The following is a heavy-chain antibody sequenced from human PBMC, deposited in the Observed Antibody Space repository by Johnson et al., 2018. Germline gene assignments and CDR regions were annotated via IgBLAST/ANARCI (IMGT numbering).Heavy chain of an antibody. Sequence: QVQLVQSGGGVVQPGRSLRLSCAASGFTFSSYGMHWVRQAPGKGLEWVAVISYDGSNKYYADSVKGRFTISRDNSKNTRYLQMNSLRAEETAVYYCTKDWGVAAIDTGGYVHHGGQGTLVTVSS. D-gene: IGHD6-13*01. J-gene: IGHJ1*01. V-gene: IGHV3-30*18. CDR3: TKDWGVAAIDTGGYVHH. CDR1: GFTFSSYG. CDR2: ISYDGSNK.